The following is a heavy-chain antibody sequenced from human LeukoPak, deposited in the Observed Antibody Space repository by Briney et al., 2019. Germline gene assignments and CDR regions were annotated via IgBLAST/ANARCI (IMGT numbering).Heavy chain of an antibody. V-gene: IGHV3-7*01. D-gene: IGHD2-21*02. CDR2: IKQDGSEK. CDR3: ARDTDYCGGDCYSDY. J-gene: IGHJ4*02. CDR1: GLTFSSYW. Sequence: PGGSLRLSSAASGLTFSSYWMSWVRQAPGKGLEWVANIKQDGSEKYYVDSVKGRFTISRDNAKNSLYLQMNSLRAEDTAVYYCARDTDYCGGDCYSDYWGQGTLVTVSS.